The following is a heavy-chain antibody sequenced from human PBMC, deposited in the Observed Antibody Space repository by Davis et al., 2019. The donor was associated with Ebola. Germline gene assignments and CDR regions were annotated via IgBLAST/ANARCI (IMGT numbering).Heavy chain of an antibody. CDR3: ARDTFGELLLPGYYYGMDV. D-gene: IGHD3-10*01. CDR1: GFTFSSYS. V-gene: IGHV3-48*01. J-gene: IGHJ6*02. CDR2: ISSSSSTI. Sequence: GESLKISCAASGFTFSSYSMNWVRQAPGKGLEWVSYISSSSSTIYYADSVKGRFTLSRDNAKNSLYLKMNSLRAEDTAVYYCARDTFGELLLPGYYYGMDVWGQGTTVTVSS.